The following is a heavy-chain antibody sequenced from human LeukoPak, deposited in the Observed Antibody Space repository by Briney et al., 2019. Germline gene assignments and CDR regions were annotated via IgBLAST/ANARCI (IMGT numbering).Heavy chain of an antibody. CDR1: GYSISSSNW. V-gene: IGHV4-38-2*01. J-gene: IGHJ6*02. Sequence: SETLSLTCAVSGYSISSSNWWGWIRQPPGKGLEWIGSIYYSGSTFYNPSLKRRVTISVDTSKNQFSLKLSSVTAADTAVYYCARFGYSSSWYHYYYYYGMDVWGQGTTVTVSS. CDR3: ARFGYSSSWYHYYYYYGMDV. D-gene: IGHD6-13*01. CDR2: IYYSGST.